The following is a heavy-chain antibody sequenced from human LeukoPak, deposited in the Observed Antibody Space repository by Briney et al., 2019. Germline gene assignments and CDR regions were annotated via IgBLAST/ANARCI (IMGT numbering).Heavy chain of an antibody. Sequence: SETLSLTCTVSGGSISSYYWSWIRQPPGKGLEWIGYIYYSGSTNYNPSLKSRVTISVDTSKNQFSLKLSSVTAADTAVYYCARVDYDSSGYPDAFDIWGQGTMVTVSS. CDR1: GGSISSYY. D-gene: IGHD3-22*01. CDR3: ARVDYDSSGYPDAFDI. J-gene: IGHJ3*02. V-gene: IGHV4-59*01. CDR2: IYYSGST.